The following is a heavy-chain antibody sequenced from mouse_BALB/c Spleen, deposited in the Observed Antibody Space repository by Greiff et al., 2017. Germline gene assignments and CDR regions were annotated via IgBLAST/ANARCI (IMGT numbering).Heavy chain of an antibody. CDR2: IDPENGNT. J-gene: IGHJ2*01. V-gene: IGHV14-1*02. Sequence: VQLQQSGAELVRPGALVKLSCKASGFNIKDYYMHWVKQRPEQGLEWIGWIDPENGNTIYDPKFQGKASITADKSSNTAYLQLSSLTSEDTAVYYCARTTVVAPFDYWGQGTTRTVSS. CDR3: ARTTVVAPFDY. CDR1: GFNIKDYY. D-gene: IGHD1-1*01.